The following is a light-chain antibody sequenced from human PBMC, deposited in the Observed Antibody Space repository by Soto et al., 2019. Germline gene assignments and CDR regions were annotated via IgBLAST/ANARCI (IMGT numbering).Light chain of an antibody. Sequence: DIQMTQSPSTLSASVGDRVTITCRASQGISSYLAWYQQKPGKAPNLLIYGASSLQSGVPSRFRGSGSGTDFTLTIISLQPEDFATYFCQQTYNTPWTFGQGTKVDI. V-gene: IGKV1-39*01. CDR2: GAS. J-gene: IGKJ1*01. CDR1: QGISSY. CDR3: QQTYNTPWT.